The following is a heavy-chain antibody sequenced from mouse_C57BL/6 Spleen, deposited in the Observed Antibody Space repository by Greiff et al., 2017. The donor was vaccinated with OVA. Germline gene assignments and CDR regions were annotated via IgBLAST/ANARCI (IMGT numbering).Heavy chain of an antibody. D-gene: IGHD2-1*01. V-gene: IGHV1-80*01. Sequence: VQRVESGAELVKPGASVKISCKASGYAFSSYWMNWVKQRPGKGLEWIGQIYPGDGDTNYNGKFKGKATLTADKSSSTAYMQLSSLTSEDSAVYFCARSYYGNRLWYFDVWGTGTTVTVSS. J-gene: IGHJ1*03. CDR1: GYAFSSYW. CDR3: ARSYYGNRLWYFDV. CDR2: IYPGDGDT.